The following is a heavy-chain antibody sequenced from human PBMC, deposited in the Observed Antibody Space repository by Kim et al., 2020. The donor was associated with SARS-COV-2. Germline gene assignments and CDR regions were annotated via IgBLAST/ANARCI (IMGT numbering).Heavy chain of an antibody. D-gene: IGHD5-12*01. CDR1: GFTFSNFE. CDR3: VRGVPWQADL. Sequence: GGSLRLSCVVSGFTFSNFEMNWVRQAPGKGPEWVSYISGGGNTIYSSDSVKGRFTISRDNAKNSLYLQMSSRRAEDAAVYYCVRGVPWQADLWGQGTVVT. CDR2: ISGGGNTI. V-gene: IGHV3-48*03. J-gene: IGHJ5*02.